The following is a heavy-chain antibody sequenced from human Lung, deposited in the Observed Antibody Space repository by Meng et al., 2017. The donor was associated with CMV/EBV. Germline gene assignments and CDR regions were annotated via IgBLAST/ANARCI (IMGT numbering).Heavy chain of an antibody. CDR2: INPITGAT. J-gene: IGHJ6*02. D-gene: IGHD1-1*01. CDR1: GYTFTGYY. CDR3: GRVVASAQLPPLDV. V-gene: IGHV1-2*02. Sequence: SVKVSXKALGYTFTGYYVHWLRQAPGQGLEWMGWINPITGATKYGQKFQGRVTMTRDTSISTAYMDLSRLTSDDAAIYYCGRVVASAQLPPLDVWGQGTTVTVSS.